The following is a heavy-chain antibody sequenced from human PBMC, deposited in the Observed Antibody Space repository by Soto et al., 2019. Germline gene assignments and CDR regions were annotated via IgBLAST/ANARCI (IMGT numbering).Heavy chain of an antibody. Sequence: SQTLSLTCAISGDSVSSNGVAWNWIRQSPSRGLEWLGRTHYRSKWYSDYAVSVKSRITINPDTPKNQFSLQLISVTPEDTAAYYCARANEAAAGFFFDYWGQGALVTVSS. V-gene: IGHV6-1*01. CDR2: THYRSKWYS. J-gene: IGHJ4*02. CDR1: GDSVSSNGVA. CDR3: ARANEAAAGFFFDY. D-gene: IGHD6-13*01.